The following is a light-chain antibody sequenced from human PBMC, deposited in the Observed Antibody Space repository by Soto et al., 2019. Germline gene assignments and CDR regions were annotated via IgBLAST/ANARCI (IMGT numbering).Light chain of an antibody. Sequence: EIVLTQSPGTLSLSPGERATLSCRASQTVSSSYLAWYQQKPGQAPRLLIYGASSRATGIPDRFRGSGSGTDFPLTISRLEPEDFAVYYCQQYGSTPPLTFGGGTKGDIK. CDR2: GAS. V-gene: IGKV3-20*01. CDR1: QTVSSSY. CDR3: QQYGSTPPLT. J-gene: IGKJ4*01.